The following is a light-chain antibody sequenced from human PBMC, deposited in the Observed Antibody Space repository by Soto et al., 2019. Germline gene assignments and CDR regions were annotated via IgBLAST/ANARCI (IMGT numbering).Light chain of an antibody. CDR2: DAS. J-gene: IGKJ5*01. CDR3: QQSYRTPPIT. Sequence: DIQMTQSPSTLSASVGDRVTITCRASQTITRWMAWYQQKPGKAPKLLIYDASTLESGVPSRFSGSRSGTAFTLTISSLQPDDFATYYCQQSYRTPPITFGQGTRLEIK. V-gene: IGKV1-5*01. CDR1: QTITRW.